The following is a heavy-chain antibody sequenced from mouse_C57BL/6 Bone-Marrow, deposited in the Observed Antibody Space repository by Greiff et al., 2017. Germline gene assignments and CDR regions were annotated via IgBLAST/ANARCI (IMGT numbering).Heavy chain of an antibody. CDR3: AREDYYGSSYGWYFDG. J-gene: IGHJ1*03. CDR1: GYTFTSYW. Sequence: QVQLQQPGAELVKPGASVKMSCKASGYTFTSYWITWVKQRPGQGLEWIGDIYPGSGSTNYNEKFKSKATLTVDTSSSTAYMQLCSLTSEDSAVYYCAREDYYGSSYGWYFDGWGTGTTVTVS. V-gene: IGHV1-55*01. D-gene: IGHD1-1*01. CDR2: IYPGSGST.